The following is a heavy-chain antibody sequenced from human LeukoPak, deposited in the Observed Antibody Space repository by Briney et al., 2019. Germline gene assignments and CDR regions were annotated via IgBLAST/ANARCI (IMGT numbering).Heavy chain of an antibody. CDR2: VSSSGSYT. J-gene: IGHJ4*02. V-gene: IGHV3-23*01. CDR1: GFTFSSYG. CDR3: AKGGSTKIHFDY. D-gene: IGHD2-2*01. Sequence: GGSLRLSCAASGFTFSSYGMSWVRQAPGKGLEWVSTVSSSGSYTYYADSVKGRFTISRDNSKNTLYLQMNSLRAEDTAVYYCAKGGSTKIHFDYWGQGTLVTVSS.